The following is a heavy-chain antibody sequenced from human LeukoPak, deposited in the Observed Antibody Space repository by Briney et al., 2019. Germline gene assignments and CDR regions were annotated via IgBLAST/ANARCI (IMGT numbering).Heavy chain of an antibody. Sequence: PGGSLRLSCAASGFTFSSYSMNWVRQAPGKGLEWVSYISSSSSTIYYADSVKGRFTISRDNAKNSLYLQMNSLRAEDTAVYYRARSNYQLLLYRPANYYYYMDVWGKGTTVTVSS. D-gene: IGHD2-2*01. CDR3: ARSNYQLLLYRPANYYYYMDV. CDR1: GFTFSSYS. J-gene: IGHJ6*03. V-gene: IGHV3-48*04. CDR2: ISSSSSTI.